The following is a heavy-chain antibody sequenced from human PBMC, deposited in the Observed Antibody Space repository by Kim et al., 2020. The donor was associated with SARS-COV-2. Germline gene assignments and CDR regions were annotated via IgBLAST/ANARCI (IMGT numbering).Heavy chain of an antibody. Sequence: GGSLRLSCAASGFTFSSYSMNWVRKAPGKGLEWVSSISSSSSYIYYADSVKGRFTISRDNAKNSLYLQMNSLRAEDTAVYYCARNADIVVVVAATYYYYYGMDVWGQGTTVTVSS. CDR3: ARNADIVVVVAATYYYYYGMDV. CDR2: ISSSSSYI. CDR1: GFTFSSYS. J-gene: IGHJ6*02. V-gene: IGHV3-21*01. D-gene: IGHD2-15*01.